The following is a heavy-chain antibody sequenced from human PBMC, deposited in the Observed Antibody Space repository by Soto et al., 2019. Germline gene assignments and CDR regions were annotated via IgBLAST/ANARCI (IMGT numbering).Heavy chain of an antibody. CDR3: ASPFYDYKHYYGMDV. CDR1: GGSFSGCY. D-gene: IGHD4-4*01. Sequence: LSLTCAVYGGSFSGCYWSWIRQPPGKGLEWIGEINHSGSTNYNPSLKSRVTISVDTSKNQFSLKLSSVTAADTAVYYCASPFYDYKHYYGMDVWGQGTTVTVSS. V-gene: IGHV4-34*01. J-gene: IGHJ6*02. CDR2: INHSGST.